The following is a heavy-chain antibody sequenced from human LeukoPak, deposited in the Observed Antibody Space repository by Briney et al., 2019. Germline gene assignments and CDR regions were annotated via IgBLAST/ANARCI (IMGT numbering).Heavy chain of an antibody. V-gene: IGHV3-23*01. CDR3: ARVVFGNSVVTPLFDY. CDR1: GFTFSSYA. Sequence: GGSLRLSCAASGFTFSSYAMSWVRQAPGKGLEWVSAISGSGGSTYYADSVKGRFTISRDNSKNTLYLQINSLRAEDTAVYYCARVVFGNSVVTPLFDYWGQGTLVTVSS. J-gene: IGHJ4*02. CDR2: ISGSGGST. D-gene: IGHD4-23*01.